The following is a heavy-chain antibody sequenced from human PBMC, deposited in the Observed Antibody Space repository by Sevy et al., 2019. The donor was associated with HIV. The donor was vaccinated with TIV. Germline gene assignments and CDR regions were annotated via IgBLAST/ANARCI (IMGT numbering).Heavy chain of an antibody. CDR1: GYTFTGYY. D-gene: IGHD5-12*01. J-gene: IGHJ4*02. Sequence: ASVKVSCKASGYTFTGYYMHWVRQAPGQGLEWMGWINPNSGGTNYAQKFQGRVTMTRDTSISTAYMELSRLRSDDTAVYYCVRDPLTEVDGYIPYDWGQGTLVTVSS. CDR3: VRDPLTEVDGYIPYD. V-gene: IGHV1-2*02. CDR2: INPNSGGT.